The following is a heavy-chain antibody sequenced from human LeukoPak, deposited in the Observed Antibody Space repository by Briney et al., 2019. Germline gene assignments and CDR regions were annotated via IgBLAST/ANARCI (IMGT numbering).Heavy chain of an antibody. CDR3: ARDGEPF. V-gene: IGHV3-48*01. D-gene: IGHD1-14*01. Sequence: GGSLRLSCAASGLTFSYYSMNWVRQAPGKGLEWVSYIGSSGTTIHYSDSVKGRFAISRDNAKNSLYLQMNSLRGEDTAVYYCARDGEPFWGQGILVTVSS. CDR1: GLTFSYYS. CDR2: IGSSGTTI. J-gene: IGHJ4*02.